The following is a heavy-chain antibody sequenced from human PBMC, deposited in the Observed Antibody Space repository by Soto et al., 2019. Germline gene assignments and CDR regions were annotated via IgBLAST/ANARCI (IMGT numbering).Heavy chain of an antibody. CDR2: IYYSGST. V-gene: IGHV4-59*01. CDR1: GGSISSYY. J-gene: IGHJ4*02. Sequence: QVQLQESGPGLVKPSETLSLTCTVSGGSISSYYWSWIRQPPGKGLEWIGYIYYSGSTNYNPSLKRRVTISVDTSKNQFSLKLSSVTAADTAVYYCVGGDSLDYWGQGTLVTVSS. D-gene: IGHD2-21*02. CDR3: VGGDSLDY.